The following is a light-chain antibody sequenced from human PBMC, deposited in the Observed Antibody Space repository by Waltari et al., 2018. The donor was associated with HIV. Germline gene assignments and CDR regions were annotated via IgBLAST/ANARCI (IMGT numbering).Light chain of an antibody. CDR3: AAWEDSLAWV. CDR1: SSNIGSNT. V-gene: IGLV1-44*01. Sequence: QSVLTQPPSASGTPGQRVTISCSGSSSNIGSNTVNWYQQLPGTAPKLLIYSNNPRPAGVPDRFSGSKSGTSASLAISGLQSEDEADYYCAAWEDSLAWVFGGVTKLTVL. CDR2: SNN. J-gene: IGLJ3*02.